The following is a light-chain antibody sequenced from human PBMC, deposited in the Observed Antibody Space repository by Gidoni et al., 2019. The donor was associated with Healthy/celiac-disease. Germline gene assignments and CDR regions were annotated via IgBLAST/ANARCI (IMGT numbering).Light chain of an antibody. CDR1: SSNIGSNT. J-gene: IGLJ1*01. Sequence: QSVLTQPPSASGTPGQRVTISCSGSSSNIGSNTVNWYQQLPGTSPKLLIYSNNQRPSGVPDLFSGSKSGTSASLAISGLQSEDEADYYCAAWDDSLNGYVFGTWTKVTVL. CDR2: SNN. CDR3: AAWDDSLNGYV. V-gene: IGLV1-44*01.